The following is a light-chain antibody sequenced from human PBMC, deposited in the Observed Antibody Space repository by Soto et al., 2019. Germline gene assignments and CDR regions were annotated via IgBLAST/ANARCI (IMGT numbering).Light chain of an antibody. J-gene: IGLJ2*01. Sequence: QSVLTQPASVSGSPGQSITISCTGTISDVGGYNYVSWYQQHPGKATKLMISAVDSRPSGVSNRFSGSKSGNTASLTISGLQAEDEADYYCSSCTSGNTVVFGGGTKGTVL. CDR1: ISDVGGYNY. V-gene: IGLV2-14*01. CDR2: AVD. CDR3: SSCTSGNTVV.